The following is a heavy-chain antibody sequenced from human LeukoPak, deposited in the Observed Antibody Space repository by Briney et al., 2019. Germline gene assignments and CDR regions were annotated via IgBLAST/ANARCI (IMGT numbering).Heavy chain of an antibody. CDR3: ATAYGDPDAFDI. D-gene: IGHD4-17*01. V-gene: IGHV3-74*01. CDR1: GFTFSSYW. CDR2: IKGDGSST. Sequence: GGSLRLSCAASGFTFSSYWMHWVRHTPGKGLVWVSRIKGDGSSTSYADSVKGRFTISRDNSKNTLYLQMNSLRAEDTAVYYCATAYGDPDAFDIWGQGTMVTVSS. J-gene: IGHJ3*02.